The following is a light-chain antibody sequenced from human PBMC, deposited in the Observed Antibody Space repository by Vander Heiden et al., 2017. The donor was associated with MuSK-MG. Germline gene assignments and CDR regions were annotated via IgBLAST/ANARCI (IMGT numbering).Light chain of an antibody. V-gene: IGKV3-20*01. Sequence: EIVMTQSPDTLSLSPGERATLSCRASQSVSNNYLAWYQHKPGQAHRRLIYGASSRATGIPDRFSGSGSGTDFTLTISRLEPEDFAVYYCQQYGSSPLTFGQGTKVEIK. CDR1: QSVSNNY. J-gene: IGKJ1*01. CDR2: GAS. CDR3: QQYGSSPLT.